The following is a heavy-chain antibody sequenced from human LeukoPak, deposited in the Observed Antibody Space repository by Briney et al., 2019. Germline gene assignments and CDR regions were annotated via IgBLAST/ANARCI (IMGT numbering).Heavy chain of an antibody. Sequence: GESLQISCKGSGYPFTSYWIGWVRQMPGKGLEWMGIIYPGDSDTRYSPSFQGQVSISVDKSISTAYLQWSSLKASDTAMYYCARRGSGWYVDYWGQGTLVTVSS. J-gene: IGHJ4*02. CDR3: ARRGSGWYVDY. V-gene: IGHV5-51*01. CDR1: GYPFTSYW. CDR2: IYPGDSDT. D-gene: IGHD6-19*01.